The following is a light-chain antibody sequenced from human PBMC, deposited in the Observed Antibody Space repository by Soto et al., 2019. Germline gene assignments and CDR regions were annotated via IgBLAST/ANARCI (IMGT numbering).Light chain of an antibody. J-gene: IGKJ3*01. CDR3: QQRNSYPLT. CDR2: AAS. CDR1: QGISSY. Sequence: DIQLTQSPSFLSASVGDRVTITCRASQGISSYLAWYQQKPGKAPKLLIYAASTLQSGVPSRFSGSGSGTEFTLTISSLQPEDFATYSCQQRNSYPLTFGHGTKVDIK. V-gene: IGKV1-9*01.